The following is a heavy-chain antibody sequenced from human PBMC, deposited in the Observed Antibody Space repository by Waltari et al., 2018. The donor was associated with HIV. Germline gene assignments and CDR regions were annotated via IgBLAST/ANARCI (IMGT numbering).Heavy chain of an antibody. CDR2: IYYSGST. V-gene: IGHV4-39*01. Sequence: QLQLQESGPGLVKPSETLSLTCTVSGGSISSSSYYWGWIRQPPGKGLEWIGSIYYSGSTYYNPSLKSRVTISVDTSKNQFSLKLSSVTAADTAVYYCARLYDYVWGSYRYTYYFDYWGQGTLVTVSS. CDR3: ARLYDYVWGSYRYTYYFDY. D-gene: IGHD3-16*02. CDR1: GGSISSSSYY. J-gene: IGHJ4*02.